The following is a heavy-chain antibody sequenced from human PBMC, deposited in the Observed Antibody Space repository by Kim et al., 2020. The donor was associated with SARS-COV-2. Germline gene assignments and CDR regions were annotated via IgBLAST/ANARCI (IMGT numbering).Heavy chain of an antibody. CDR1: GFTFSSFA. J-gene: IGHJ4*02. V-gene: IGHV3-23*01. Sequence: GGSLRLSCAASGFTFSSFAMTWVRQAPGKGLEWVSFIGGSGASTYYTDSVKGRFTISRDNSKNTLYLQMNSLRADDTAVYYCARRLSGSQTSNFDFWGQGTLVTVSS. D-gene: IGHD1-26*01. CDR3: ARRLSGSQTSNFDF. CDR2: IGGSGAST.